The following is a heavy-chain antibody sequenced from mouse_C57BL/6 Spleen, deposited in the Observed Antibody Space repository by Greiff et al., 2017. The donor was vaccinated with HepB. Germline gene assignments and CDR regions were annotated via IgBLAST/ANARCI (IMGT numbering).Heavy chain of an antibody. CDR3: TRRGNYYGSLDY. J-gene: IGHJ2*01. CDR1: GFTFSDAW. D-gene: IGHD1-1*01. V-gene: IGHV6-6*01. Sequence: EVQGVESGGGLVQPGGSMKLSCAASGFTFSDAWMDWVRQSPEKGLEWVAEIRNKANNHATYYAESVKGRFTISRDDSKSSVYLQMNSLRAEDTGIYYCTRRGNYYGSLDYWGQGTTLTVSS. CDR2: IRNKANNHAT.